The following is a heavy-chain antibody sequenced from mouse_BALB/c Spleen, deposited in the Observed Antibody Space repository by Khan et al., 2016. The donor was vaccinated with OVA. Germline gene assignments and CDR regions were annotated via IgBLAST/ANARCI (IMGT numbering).Heavy chain of an antibody. D-gene: IGHD2-12*01. Sequence: EVELVESGGGLVQPGGSRKLSCTASGFTFRSFGMHWVRQAPEKGLEWVAYIGSDSSTIYYADTVKGRFTISRDKPKNTLLLHLISLTSEDTAMYDCAVSRYWSWFGSWGQGTLVTVSA. V-gene: IGHV5-17*02. CDR1: GFTFRSFG. CDR2: IGSDSSTI. J-gene: IGHJ3*01. CDR3: AVSRYWSWFGS.